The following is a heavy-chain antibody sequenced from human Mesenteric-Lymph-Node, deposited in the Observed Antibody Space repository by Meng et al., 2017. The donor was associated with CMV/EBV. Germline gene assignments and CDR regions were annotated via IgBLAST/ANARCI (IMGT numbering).Heavy chain of an antibody. CDR3: ARVTDLYSGYVADY. V-gene: IGHV2-26*01. D-gene: IGHD3-22*01. Sequence: SGFSLSSARMGVSWIRQPPGKALEWLAHIFSNDEKSYRTSLKSRLTISKDTSKSQVVLTMTNMDPVDTATYSCARVTDLYSGYVADYWGPGTLVTVSS. CDR2: IFSNDEK. CDR1: GFSLSSARMG. J-gene: IGHJ4*02.